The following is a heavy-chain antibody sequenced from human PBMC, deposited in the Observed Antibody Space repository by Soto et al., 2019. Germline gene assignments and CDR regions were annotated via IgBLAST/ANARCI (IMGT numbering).Heavy chain of an antibody. CDR2: IYSGGST. CDR3: SREKWLVRAFDI. J-gene: IGHJ3*02. Sequence: EVQLVETGGGLIQAGGSLRLSCAASGFTVSSNYMSWVPQAPGKGLEWVSVIYSGGSTYYADSVKGRFTISRDNSKNTLYLQMNSLRAEDTAVYYCSREKWLVRAFDIWGQGTMVTVSS. CDR1: GFTVSSNY. V-gene: IGHV3-53*02. D-gene: IGHD6-19*01.